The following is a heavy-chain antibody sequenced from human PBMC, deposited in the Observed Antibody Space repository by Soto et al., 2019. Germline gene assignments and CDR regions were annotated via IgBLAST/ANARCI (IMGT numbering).Heavy chain of an antibody. D-gene: IGHD6-19*01. CDR1: RYTFPSHS. Sequence: ASVKGSWKASRYTFPSHSMGWVRQAPGQGLEWMGWINVYNGNTKYAQQLQGRVTLTTDTSTSTAYVDLRSLRSDDTAVYYCARIRSASSGWLLDYWGQGTLVTAPQ. CDR2: INVYNGNT. V-gene: IGHV1-18*04. CDR3: ARIRSASSGWLLDY. J-gene: IGHJ4*02.